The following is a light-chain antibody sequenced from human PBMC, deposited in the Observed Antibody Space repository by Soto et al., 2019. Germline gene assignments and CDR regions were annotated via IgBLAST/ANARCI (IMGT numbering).Light chain of an antibody. CDR2: AAS. CDR3: QQSYSTPQT. Sequence: DIQMTQSPSSLSASVGDRVTITCRASQSISSYLNWYQQKPGKAPKLLIYAASSLQSGVPSRFSGSGSGTDFTLTISSLQPEDFATDYCQQSYSTPQTFGQGTKVEIE. J-gene: IGKJ1*01. V-gene: IGKV1-39*01. CDR1: QSISSY.